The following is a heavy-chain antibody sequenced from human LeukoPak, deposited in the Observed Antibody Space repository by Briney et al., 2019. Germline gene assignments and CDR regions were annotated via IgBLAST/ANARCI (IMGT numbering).Heavy chain of an antibody. CDR2: ISGTGGST. CDR1: GFTFSNYA. Sequence: GGSLRLSCAASGFTFSNYAMNWVRLAPEKGLEWVSGISGTGGSTYYADSVKGRFTIARDNAKNTLYLQMIRLRAEDAALYYCAKGDGISHYHWFDPWGQGTLVTVSS. J-gene: IGHJ5*02. CDR3: AKGDGISHYHWFDP. D-gene: IGHD1-14*01. V-gene: IGHV3-23*01.